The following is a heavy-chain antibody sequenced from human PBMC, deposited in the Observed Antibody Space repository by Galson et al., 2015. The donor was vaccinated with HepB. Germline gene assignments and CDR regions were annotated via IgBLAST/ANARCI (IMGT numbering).Heavy chain of an antibody. CDR1: GFTFSSYA. CDR3: AGLDGYFDWPLYDY. CDR2: ISYDGSNK. D-gene: IGHD3-9*01. Sequence: SLRLSCAASGFTFSSYAMHWVRQAPGKGLEWVAVISYDGSNKYYADSVKGRFTISRDNSKNTLYLQMNSLRAEDTAVYYCAGLDGYFDWPLYDYWGQGTLVTVSS. J-gene: IGHJ4*02. V-gene: IGHV3-30-3*01.